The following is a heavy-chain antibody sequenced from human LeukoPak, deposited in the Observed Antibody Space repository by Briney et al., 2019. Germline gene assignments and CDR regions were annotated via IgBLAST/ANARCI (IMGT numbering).Heavy chain of an antibody. D-gene: IGHD3-22*01. J-gene: IGHJ4*02. V-gene: IGHV6-1*01. Sequence: SQTLSLTCAISGDSVSSNSATWIWIRQSPSRGLEWLGRTYYRSKWYNDYAVSVKSRTTINPDTSKNQFSLQLNSVTPEDTAVFYCERPAIDTSGYYFFDYGAQGPLAPVSS. CDR2: TYYRSKWYN. CDR1: GDSVSSNSAT. CDR3: ERPAIDTSGYYFFDY.